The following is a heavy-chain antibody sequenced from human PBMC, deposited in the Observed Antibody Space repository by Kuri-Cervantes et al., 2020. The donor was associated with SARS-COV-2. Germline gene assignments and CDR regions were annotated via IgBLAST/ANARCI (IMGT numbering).Heavy chain of an antibody. J-gene: IGHJ4*02. CDR3: ARHVVSGWSGYFDY. V-gene: IGHV4-34*01. CDR1: GGSFSGYY. CDR2: IYYSGST. Sequence: GSLRLSCAVYGGSFSGYYWSWIRQPPGKGLEWIGSIYYSGSTYYNPSLKSRVTISVDTSKNQFSLKLSSVTAADTAVYYCARHVVSGWSGYFDYWGQGTLVTVSS. D-gene: IGHD3-3*01.